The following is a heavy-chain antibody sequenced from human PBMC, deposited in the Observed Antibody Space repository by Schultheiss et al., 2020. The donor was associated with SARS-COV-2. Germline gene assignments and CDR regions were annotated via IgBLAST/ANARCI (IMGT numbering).Heavy chain of an antibody. CDR2: VSWNGSRT. J-gene: IGHJ4*02. D-gene: IGHD2-15*01. V-gene: IGHV3-35*01. CDR1: GCTFSNSA. CDR3: ARGVAPFDY. Sequence: LSLTCAASGCTFSNSAMNWVHQAPGKGLERILGVSWNGSRTFYADSVKGRFSISRDNAKNSLYLQMNSLRAEDTAVYYCARGVAPFDYWGQGTLVTVSS.